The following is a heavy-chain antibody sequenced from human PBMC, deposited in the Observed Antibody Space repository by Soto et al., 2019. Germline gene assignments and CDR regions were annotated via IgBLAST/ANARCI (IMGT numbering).Heavy chain of an antibody. D-gene: IGHD3-16*01. J-gene: IGHJ4*02. V-gene: IGHV3-23*01. Sequence: EVQLLESGGGLVQPGGSLRLSCAASGFTFSSYAMSWVRQAPGKGLEWVSAISGSGGSTYYADSVKGRFTISRANSKNRLYLQMNSLRAEDTAVYYWADDHDERNDYWGQGTLVTVSS. CDR1: GFTFSSYA. CDR3: ADDHDERNDY. CDR2: ISGSGGST.